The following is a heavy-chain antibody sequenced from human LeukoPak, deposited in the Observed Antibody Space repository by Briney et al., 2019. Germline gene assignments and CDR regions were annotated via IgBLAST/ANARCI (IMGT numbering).Heavy chain of an antibody. CDR3: AKTTSVYGSGDDYSDATNWFDP. V-gene: IGHV3-23*01. J-gene: IGHJ5*02. Sequence: GGSLRLSCAASGFTFSSYVMSWVRQAPGKGLEWVSAITGRAIYGRGGTTYYADSVKGRFTISRDNSKNTLYLQMNSLRAEDTAMYYCAKTTSVYGSGDDYSDATNWFDPWGQGTLVTVSS. CDR2: ITGRAIYGRGGTT. D-gene: IGHD3-10*01. CDR1: GFTFSSYV.